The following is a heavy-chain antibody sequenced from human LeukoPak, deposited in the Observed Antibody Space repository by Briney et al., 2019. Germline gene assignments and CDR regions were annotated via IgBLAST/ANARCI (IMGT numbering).Heavy chain of an antibody. CDR2: ISSSSSYI. CDR3: AREPFWSGYYSNLHFDY. V-gene: IGHV3-21*01. CDR1: GFTFSSYS. J-gene: IGHJ4*02. D-gene: IGHD3-3*01. Sequence: GGSLRLSCAASGFTFSSYSMNWVRQAPGKGLEWVSSISSSSSYIYYADSVKGRFTISRDNAKNSLYLQMNSLRAEDTAVYYCAREPFWSGYYSNLHFDYWGQGTLVTVSS.